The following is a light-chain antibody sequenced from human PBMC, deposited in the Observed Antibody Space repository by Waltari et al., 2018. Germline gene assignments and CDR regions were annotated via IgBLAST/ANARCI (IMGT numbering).Light chain of an antibody. CDR3: MQGTHWPYT. V-gene: IGKV2-30*01. CDR2: KVS. J-gene: IGKJ2*01. Sequence: DAVMTQSPLSLPVTLGQPASISCRSSQSLIFSDGNTYLNWFQQRPGQSPRRLIYKVSNRDSGVPDRFSGSVSGTDFTLSISRVEAEDVADYYCMQGTHWPYTFGQGTRLEIK. CDR1: QSLIFSDGNTY.